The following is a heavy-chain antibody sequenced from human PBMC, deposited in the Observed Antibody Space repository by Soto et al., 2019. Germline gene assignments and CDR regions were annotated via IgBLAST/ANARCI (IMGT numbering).Heavy chain of an antibody. CDR2: ISAYNGNT. V-gene: IGHV1-18*01. D-gene: IGHD2-8*01. CDR1: GYTFTSYG. Sequence: QVQLVQSGAEVKKPRASVKVSCKASGYTFTSYGISWVRQAPGQGLEWMGWISAYNGNTNYAQKLQGRVTMTTDTSTSTAYMELRSLRSDDTAVYYCARGLYCTNGVCYFQYFDYWGQGTLVTVSS. J-gene: IGHJ4*02. CDR3: ARGLYCTNGVCYFQYFDY.